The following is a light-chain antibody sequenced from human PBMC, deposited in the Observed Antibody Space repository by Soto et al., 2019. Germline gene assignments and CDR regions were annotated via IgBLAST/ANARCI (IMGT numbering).Light chain of an antibody. Sequence: QSALTQPRSVSGSPGQSVTISCPGTSSDVGGYIYVSWYQQYPAKAPKVMIYDVSRRPSGVPDRFSGSKSGNTASLTISGLQAEDEAVYYCCSYAGNKTVVFGGGTKVTVL. V-gene: IGLV2-11*01. CDR2: DVS. CDR3: CSYAGNKTVV. CDR1: SSDVGGYIY. J-gene: IGLJ3*02.